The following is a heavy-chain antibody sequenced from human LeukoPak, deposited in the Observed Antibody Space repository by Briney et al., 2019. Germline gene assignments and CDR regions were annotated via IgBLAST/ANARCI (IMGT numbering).Heavy chain of an antibody. D-gene: IGHD3-22*01. V-gene: IGHV3-7*01. CDR2: INQDGSEK. Sequence: PGGSLRLSCAASGFTFSSYWMSWVRQAPGKGLEWVADINQDGSEKYYVDSVKGRFTISRDNSKDTLYLQMNSLRAEDTAVYYCVREYSSGYYRTFDYWGQGTLVTVSS. CDR3: VREYSSGYYRTFDY. J-gene: IGHJ4*02. CDR1: GFTFSSYW.